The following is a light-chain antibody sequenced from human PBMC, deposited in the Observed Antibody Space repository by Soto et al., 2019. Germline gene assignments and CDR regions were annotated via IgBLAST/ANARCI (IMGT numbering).Light chain of an antibody. V-gene: IGKV3-15*01. CDR2: GAS. Sequence: EIVMTQSPGTLSLSPGDTATLSCRASQSLGSDLAWYQQKPGQAPRLLIFGASARPTGIPARISGSGSGTEFTLTISSLRSEDFAVYFCQQYYNWPRTFGQGTKVDNK. CDR1: QSLGSD. CDR3: QQYYNWPRT. J-gene: IGKJ1*01.